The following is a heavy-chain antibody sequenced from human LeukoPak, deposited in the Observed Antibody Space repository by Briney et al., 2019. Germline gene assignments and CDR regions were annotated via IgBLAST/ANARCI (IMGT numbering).Heavy chain of an antibody. CDR1: GGSITSSSYY. D-gene: IGHD4-11*01. V-gene: IGHV4-39*01. J-gene: IGHJ4*02. Sequence: PSETLSLTCAVSGGSITSSSYYWGWIRQPPGKGLEWIGTIYYSGSTYYNPSLKSRLTISVDTSKNQFSLKLTSVTAADTAVYHCARLDSKHNPDYWGQGTLVTVSS. CDR2: IYYSGST. CDR3: ARLDSKHNPDY.